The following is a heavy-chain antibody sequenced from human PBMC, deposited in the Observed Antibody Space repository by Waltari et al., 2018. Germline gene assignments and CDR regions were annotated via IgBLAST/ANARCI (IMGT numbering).Heavy chain of an antibody. CDR1: GFSVSSNH. J-gene: IGHJ4*02. CDR3: ARGTTVTVLAY. D-gene: IGHD4-4*01. CDR2: IYSGGST. Sequence: EVQLVESGGGLVQPGGSLRLACAASGFSVSSNHISWVRQAPGMGLEWVSVIYSGGSTYYADSVKGRFTISRDNSKNTLYLQMNSLRAEDTAVYYCARGTTVTVLAYWGQGTLVTVSS. V-gene: IGHV3-66*02.